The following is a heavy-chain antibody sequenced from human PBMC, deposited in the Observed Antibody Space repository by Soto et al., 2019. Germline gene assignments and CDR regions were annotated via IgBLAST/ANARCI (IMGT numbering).Heavy chain of an antibody. CDR1: GYTFTNYA. J-gene: IGHJ6*02. CDR2: ISAYNDRS. CDR3: ARDRDYYYDKREDCHYRYAMDV. D-gene: IGHD3-22*01. Sequence: ASVKVSCKASGYTFTNYAISWVRQVPGRGLERMGWISAYNDRSNYALNVQGRVTMTTDTATSTTIMEMRRLRSDDPAVYYCARDRDYYYDKREDCHYRYAMDVWGSGTTVTVS. V-gene: IGHV1-18*04.